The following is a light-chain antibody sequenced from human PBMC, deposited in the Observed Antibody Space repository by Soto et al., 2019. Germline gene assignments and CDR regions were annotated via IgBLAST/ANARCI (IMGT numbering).Light chain of an antibody. J-gene: IGLJ1*01. Sequence: QSVLTHPPSVSGSPGQSVTISCTGTSSDVDNYSHVSWYQQSPGTAPKLIIYEVTSRPSGVPDRFSGSKSGNTASLTISGLQAEEEADYYCNLYTSSNTYVFGPGTKVTVL. CDR2: EVT. CDR3: NLYTSSNTYV. CDR1: SSDVDNYSH. V-gene: IGLV2-18*01.